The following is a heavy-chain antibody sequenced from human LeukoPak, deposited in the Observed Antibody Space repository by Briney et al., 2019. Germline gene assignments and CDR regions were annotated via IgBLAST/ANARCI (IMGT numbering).Heavy chain of an antibody. J-gene: IGHJ4*02. CDR3: AREASLGHFDY. D-gene: IGHD1-26*01. V-gene: IGHV3-7*01. CDR1: GFTFSSYW. Sequence: GGSLRLSCAASGFTFSSYWMSWVRQAPGKGLEWVADIKQDGSEKYYVVSVKGRITISRDNAKNPLYLQMSSLTAEDTAIYYCAREASLGHFDYWGQGTLVTVSS. CDR2: IKQDGSEK.